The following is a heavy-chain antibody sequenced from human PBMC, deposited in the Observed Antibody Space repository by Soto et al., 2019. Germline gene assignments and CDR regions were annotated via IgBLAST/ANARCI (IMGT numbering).Heavy chain of an antibody. Sequence: SVTLSLTCAAYGGSFSGYYWSWIRQPPGKGLEWIGEINHSGSTNYNPSLKSRVTISVDTSKNQFSLKLSSVTAADTAVYYCATINPRNCSGGSCYHYWGQGTLVTVSS. CDR1: GGSFSGYY. CDR3: ATINPRNCSGGSCYHY. D-gene: IGHD2-15*01. J-gene: IGHJ4*02. V-gene: IGHV4-34*01. CDR2: INHSGST.